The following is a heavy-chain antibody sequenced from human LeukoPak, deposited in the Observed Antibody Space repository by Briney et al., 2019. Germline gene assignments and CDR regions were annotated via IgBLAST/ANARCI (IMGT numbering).Heavy chain of an antibody. CDR3: ARYCTNGVCLFDP. J-gene: IGHJ5*02. V-gene: IGHV5-51*01. CDR1: GYSFTSYW. D-gene: IGHD2-8*01. Sequence: GESLKISSKGSGYSFTSYWIGWVRQMPGKGLEWMGIIYPGDSDTRYSPSFQGQVTISADKSISTAYLQWSSLKASDTAMYYCARYCTNGVCLFDPWGQGTLVTVSS. CDR2: IYPGDSDT.